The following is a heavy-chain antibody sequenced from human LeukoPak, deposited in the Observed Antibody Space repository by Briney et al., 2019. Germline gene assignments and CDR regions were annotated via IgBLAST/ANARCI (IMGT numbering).Heavy chain of an antibody. Sequence: GWSLRLSCAASGFTFSSYSMNWVRQAPGKGLEWVSSISSSSSYIYYADSVKGRFTISRDNAKNSLYLQMNSLRAEDTAVYYCARDLFLEEGVVVFDYWGQGTLVTVSS. D-gene: IGHD2-15*01. V-gene: IGHV3-21*01. J-gene: IGHJ4*02. CDR1: GFTFSSYS. CDR2: ISSSSSYI. CDR3: ARDLFLEEGVVVFDY.